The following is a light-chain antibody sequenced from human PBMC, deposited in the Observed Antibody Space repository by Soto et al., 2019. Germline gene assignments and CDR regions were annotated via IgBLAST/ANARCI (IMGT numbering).Light chain of an antibody. J-gene: IGKJ5*01. Sequence: EIVLTQSPATLSSSPGERATRSFTASQSVSSYLAWYQQNPGQAPRLLIYGACNRATGIPDRFTGSGSGTDFTLTITKLEPEDFAVYYCQPYGSFGQGTRLEIK. CDR3: QPYGS. CDR1: QSVSSY. V-gene: IGKV3-20*01. CDR2: GAC.